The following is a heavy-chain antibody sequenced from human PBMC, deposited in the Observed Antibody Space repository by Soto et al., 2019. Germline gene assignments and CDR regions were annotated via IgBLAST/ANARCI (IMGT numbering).Heavy chain of an antibody. J-gene: IGHJ1*01. CDR3: AKVPLTYYYGSGSFQH. Sequence: EVQLLESGGGLVQPGGSLRLSCAASGFTFSSYAMSWVRQAPGKGLAWVSAISGSGGSTYYADSVKGRFTISRDNAKNTRYLQMNSLRAEDTAVYYCAKVPLTYYYGSGSFQHWGQGTLVTVSS. CDR2: ISGSGGST. CDR1: GFTFSSYA. D-gene: IGHD3-10*01. V-gene: IGHV3-23*01.